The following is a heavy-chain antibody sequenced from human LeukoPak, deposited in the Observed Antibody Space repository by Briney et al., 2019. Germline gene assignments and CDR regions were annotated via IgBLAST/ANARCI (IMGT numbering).Heavy chain of an antibody. CDR1: GGSISSYY. CDR2: IYYSGST. Sequence: PSETLSLTCTVSGGSISSYYWSWIWQPPGKGLEWIGYIYYSGSTNYNPSLKSRVTISVDTSKNQFSLKLSSVTAADTAVYYCARLPYYYDSSPPWYFDLWGRGTLVTVSS. D-gene: IGHD3-22*01. V-gene: IGHV4-59*08. J-gene: IGHJ2*01. CDR3: ARLPYYYDSSPPWYFDL.